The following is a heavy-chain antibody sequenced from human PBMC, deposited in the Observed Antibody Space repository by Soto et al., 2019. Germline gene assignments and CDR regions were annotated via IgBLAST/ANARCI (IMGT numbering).Heavy chain of an antibody. V-gene: IGHV3-72*01. CDR3: TRPQYSGSSREGY. J-gene: IGHJ1*01. CDR1: GITFSDHY. Sequence: EVQLVESGGGLVQPGGSLRLSCAASGITFSDHYIDWVRQAPGKGLEWVGRSRNKAKSYTIDYAASVKGRFTISRDDSKNSLYLQMNSLKIEDTAVYYCTRPQYSGSSREGYWGQGTLVTVSS. CDR2: SRNKAKSYTI. D-gene: IGHD1-26*01.